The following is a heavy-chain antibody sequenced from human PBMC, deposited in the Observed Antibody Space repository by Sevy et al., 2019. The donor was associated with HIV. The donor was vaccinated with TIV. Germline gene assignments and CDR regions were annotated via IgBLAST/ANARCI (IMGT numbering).Heavy chain of an antibody. J-gene: IGHJ4*02. Sequence: GGSLRLSCAASGFMFGNYEMNWVRQVPGKGLEWVSYISGNGRTTYHADSVKGRFTISRDNAENSVYLQMNSLRVEDTAIYYCARDISPYNSSGAFDRWGQGSLVTVSS. D-gene: IGHD3-22*01. V-gene: IGHV3-48*03. CDR2: ISGNGRTT. CDR3: ARDISPYNSSGAFDR. CDR1: GFMFGNYE.